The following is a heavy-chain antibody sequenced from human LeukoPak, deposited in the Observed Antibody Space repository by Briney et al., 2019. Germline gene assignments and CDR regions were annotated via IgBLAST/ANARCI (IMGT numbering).Heavy chain of an antibody. CDR2: INAGNGNT. CDR3: ARGIWSSHKADYYLDQ. J-gene: IGHJ4*02. CDR1: GYTFTNYA. Sequence: ASVKVSCKASGYTFTNYAIHWVRQAPGQRPEWMGWINAGNGNTKNSQTFQDRVTVTRDKSASTAYMELSSLRSEDTAVYYCARGIWSSHKADYYLDQWGQGTLVAVSS. V-gene: IGHV1-3*01. D-gene: IGHD3-3*01.